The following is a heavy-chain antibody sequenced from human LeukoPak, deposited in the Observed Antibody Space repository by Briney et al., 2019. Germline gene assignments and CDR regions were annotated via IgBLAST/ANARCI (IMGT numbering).Heavy chain of an antibody. CDR1: RFAFNTYW. Sequence: PGGSLRLSCAASRFAFNTYWMSWVRQAPGKGLEWVAVISYDGSNKYYADSVKGRFTISRDNSKNTLYLQMNSLRAEDTAVYYCARDGNYYDSSGYPDAFDIWGQGTMVTVSS. J-gene: IGHJ3*02. CDR2: ISYDGSNK. CDR3: ARDGNYYDSSGYPDAFDI. V-gene: IGHV3-30-3*01. D-gene: IGHD3-22*01.